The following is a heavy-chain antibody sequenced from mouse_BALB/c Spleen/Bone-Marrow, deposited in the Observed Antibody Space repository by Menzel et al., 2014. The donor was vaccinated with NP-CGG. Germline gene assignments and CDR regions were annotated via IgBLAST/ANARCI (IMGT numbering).Heavy chain of an antibody. CDR3: TRSNYGYWYFDV. Sequence: VQLQQSGAELVKPGASVKLSCKASGYTFTRYYMYWVKQRPGQGLEWIGEINPTNGGTNFNEKFKSKATLTVDKSSSTAYMQLSSLTSEDSAVYYCTRSNYGYWYFDVWGASTTVTVSS. V-gene: IGHV1S81*02. D-gene: IGHD1-1*01. CDR1: GYTFTRYY. J-gene: IGHJ1*01. CDR2: INPTNGGT.